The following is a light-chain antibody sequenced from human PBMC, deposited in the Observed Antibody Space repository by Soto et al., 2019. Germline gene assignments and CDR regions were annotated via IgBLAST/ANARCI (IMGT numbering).Light chain of an antibody. Sequence: EIVLTQSPATLSLSPGERATLSCRASQSVSSYLAWYQHKPGQAPRLLIYDASIRATGIPARFSGSWSGTDFTLTISSLKPEDIAVYYCQQRSNWPFTFGQGTRLEIK. CDR1: QSVSSY. CDR2: DAS. V-gene: IGKV3-11*01. J-gene: IGKJ5*01. CDR3: QQRSNWPFT.